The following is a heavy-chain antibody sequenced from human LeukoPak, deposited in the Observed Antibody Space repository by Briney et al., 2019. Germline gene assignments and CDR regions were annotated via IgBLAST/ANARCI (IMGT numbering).Heavy chain of an antibody. CDR2: INHSGST. Sequence: SETLSLTCAVYGGSFSGYYWSWIRQPPGKGLEWIGEINHSGSTNYNPSLRSRVTISVDTSKNQFSLKLSSVTAADTAVYYCARAPYSYSSGWYGHYYYSMDVWGQGTTVTVSS. V-gene: IGHV4-34*01. D-gene: IGHD6-19*01. CDR3: ARAPYSYSSGWYGHYYYSMDV. CDR1: GGSFSGYY. J-gene: IGHJ6*02.